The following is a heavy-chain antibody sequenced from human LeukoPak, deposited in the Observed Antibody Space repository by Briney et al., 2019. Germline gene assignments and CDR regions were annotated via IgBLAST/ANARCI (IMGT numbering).Heavy chain of an antibody. J-gene: IGHJ5*02. CDR2: INSDGSST. CDR1: GFTFSSYW. D-gene: IGHD4-23*01. Sequence: GGSLRLSCAASGFTFSSYWMHWVRQAPGKGLVWVSRINSDGSSTSYADSVKGRFTISRDNAKNTLYLQMNSLRAEDTAVYYCARAKVGPDDNWFDPWGQGTLVTVSS. V-gene: IGHV3-74*01. CDR3: ARAKVGPDDNWFDP.